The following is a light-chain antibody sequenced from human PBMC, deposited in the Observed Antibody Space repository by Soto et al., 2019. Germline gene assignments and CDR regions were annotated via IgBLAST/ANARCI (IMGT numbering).Light chain of an antibody. CDR3: HQRQYWPPIT. CDR1: VGVSVY. CDR2: DAS. J-gene: IGKJ5*01. V-gene: IGKV3-11*01. Sequence: VGLTQSRATLSLSAGERAALSCRTSVGVSVYLDWFQQKPGQAPRLLISDASNSATGIPASFSGSGSGTDYTLTISSLEPEDFAVYYCHQRQYWPPITFGQGTRLEIK.